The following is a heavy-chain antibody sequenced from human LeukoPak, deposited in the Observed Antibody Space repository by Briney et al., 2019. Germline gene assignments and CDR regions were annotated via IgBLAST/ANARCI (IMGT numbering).Heavy chain of an antibody. Sequence: PGGSLRLSCAASGFTFSSYWMSWVRQAPGKGLEWVANIKQDGSEKYYVDSVKGRFTISRDNAKNSLYLQMNSLRAEDTAVYYCARKGSGWYWSYYYYGMDVWGKGTTVTVSS. CDR2: IKQDGSEK. V-gene: IGHV3-7*03. CDR1: GFTFSSYW. CDR3: ARKGSGWYWSYYYYGMDV. J-gene: IGHJ6*04. D-gene: IGHD6-19*01.